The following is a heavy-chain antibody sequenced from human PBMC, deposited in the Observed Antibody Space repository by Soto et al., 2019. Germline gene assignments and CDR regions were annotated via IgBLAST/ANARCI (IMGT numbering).Heavy chain of an antibody. CDR3: AKDRTHVLRFLEPRAGYGMDV. CDR2: ISGSGGST. J-gene: IGHJ6*02. Sequence: PGGSLRLSCAASGFTFSSYAMICVGQAPGKWLEWVSAISGSGGSTYYADSVKGRSTISRDNSKNTLYLQMKSLRAEDTAVYYCAKDRTHVLRFLEPRAGYGMDVWGQGTTVTVSS. V-gene: IGHV3-23*01. D-gene: IGHD3-3*01. CDR1: GFTFSSYA.